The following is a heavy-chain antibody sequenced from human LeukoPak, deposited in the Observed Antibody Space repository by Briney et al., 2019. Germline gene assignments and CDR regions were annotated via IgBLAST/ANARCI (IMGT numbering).Heavy chain of an antibody. CDR3: ARRLRQDYYFDY. Sequence: SETLSLTCTVSGGSISSSSYYWGWIRQPPGKGLEWIGSIYYSGSTYYNPSLKSRVTISVDTSKNQFSLKLSSVTAADTAVYYCARRLRQDYYFDYWGQGTLVTVSS. J-gene: IGHJ4*02. CDR1: GGSISSSSYY. V-gene: IGHV4-39*01. D-gene: IGHD3-16*01. CDR2: IYYSGST.